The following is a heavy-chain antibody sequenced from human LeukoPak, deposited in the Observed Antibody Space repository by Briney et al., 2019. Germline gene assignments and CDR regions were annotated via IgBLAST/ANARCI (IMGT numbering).Heavy chain of an antibody. J-gene: IGHJ4*02. CDR3: ARDEYQLLQQLHYFGY. D-gene: IGHD2-2*01. V-gene: IGHV1-2*06. CDR1: GYTFTGYY. CDR2: INPNSGGT. Sequence: GASVKVSCKASGYTFTGYYMHWVRQAPGQGLEWMGRINPNSGGTNYAQKFQGRVTMTRDTSISTAYMELSRLRSDDTAVYYCARDEYQLLQQLHYFGYWGQGTLVTVYS.